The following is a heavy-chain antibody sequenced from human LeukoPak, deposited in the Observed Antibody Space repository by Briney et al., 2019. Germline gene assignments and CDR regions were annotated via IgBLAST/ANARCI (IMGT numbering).Heavy chain of an antibody. J-gene: IGHJ3*02. CDR1: GYTFTSYY. V-gene: IGHV1-46*01. D-gene: IGHD1-26*01. CDR3: ARDGAEDHDAFDI. CDR2: INPSGGST. Sequence: ASVKVSCKASGYTFTSYYMHWVRRAPGQGLEWMGIINPSGGSTSYAQKFQGRVTMARDTSTSTVYMELSSLRSEDTAVYYCARDGAEDHDAFDIWGQGTMVTVS.